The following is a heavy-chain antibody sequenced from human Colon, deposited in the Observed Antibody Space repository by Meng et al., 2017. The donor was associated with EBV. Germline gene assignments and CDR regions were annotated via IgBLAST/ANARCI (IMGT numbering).Heavy chain of an antibody. V-gene: IGHV4-31*03. D-gene: IGHD6-19*01. CDR3: ARVSSGWDYFDY. Sequence: RLPGAGPGLVKPSQTLSLTVTVSGGSVSSGGYYRTWIRQHPGKGLEWFGHIYYSGSTFYNPSLKRRVIISIDTSKNQFSLNLRSVTAADTAVYYCARVSSGWDYFDYWGQGTLVTVSS. CDR2: IYYSGST. J-gene: IGHJ4*02. CDR1: GGSVSSGGYY.